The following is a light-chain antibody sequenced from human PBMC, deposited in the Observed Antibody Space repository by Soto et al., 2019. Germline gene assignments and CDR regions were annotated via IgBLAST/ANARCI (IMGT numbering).Light chain of an antibody. CDR1: QGIGND. V-gene: IGKV1-6*02. J-gene: IGKJ4*01. CDR2: AST. CDR3: LQDHNSPLT. Sequence: AIQMAQSPSSLSASVGDRVTITCRASQGIGNDVGWYQQNPGKAPKLLLYASTTLQSGVPSRFSGTRSGTDFTLTLSSLQPEDFATYYCLQDHNSPLTFGGGTKVEIK.